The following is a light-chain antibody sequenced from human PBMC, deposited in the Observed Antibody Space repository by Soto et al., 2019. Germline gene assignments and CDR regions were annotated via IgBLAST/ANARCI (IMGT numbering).Light chain of an antibody. J-gene: IGLJ2*01. CDR2: EVS. V-gene: IGLV2-8*01. CDR3: SSYAGTNLVI. Sequence: QSALTQPPSASGSPGQSVTISCTGTSSDIGGYTYVSWYQQHPGKAPKVMIYEVSKRPSGVPDRFSGSKSDNTASLTVSGLQAEDEADYYCSSYAGTNLVIFGGGTKLTVL. CDR1: SSDIGGYTY.